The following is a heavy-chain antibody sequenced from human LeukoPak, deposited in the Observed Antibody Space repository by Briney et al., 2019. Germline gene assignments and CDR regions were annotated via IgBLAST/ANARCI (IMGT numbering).Heavy chain of an antibody. CDR1: GGSISSYY. CDR3: ARDAGDY. D-gene: IGHD3-10*01. V-gene: IGHV4-59*01. Sequence: SETLSLTCPVSGGSISSYYWSWIRQPPGKGLEWIGYIYYSGSTNYNPSLKSRVTISVDTSKNQFSLKLSSVTAADTAVYYCARDAGDYWGQGTLVTVSS. J-gene: IGHJ4*02. CDR2: IYYSGST.